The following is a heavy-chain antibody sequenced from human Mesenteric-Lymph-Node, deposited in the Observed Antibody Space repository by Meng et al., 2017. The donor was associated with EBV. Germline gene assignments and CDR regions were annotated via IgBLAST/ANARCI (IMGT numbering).Heavy chain of an antibody. CDR2: ISTYNGNT. CDR1: GYTFTSYG. Sequence: QVQLVQSGAEVKKPGASVRVSCKASGYTFTSYGISWVRQAPGQGLEWMGWISTYNGNTNYAQKVQGRVTMTRETSTSTAYMELRSLRSDDTAVYYCARGRRDYDSGSYPDFDYWGQGTLVTASS. D-gene: IGHD3-10*01. CDR3: ARGRRDYDSGSYPDFDY. J-gene: IGHJ4*02. V-gene: IGHV1-18*01.